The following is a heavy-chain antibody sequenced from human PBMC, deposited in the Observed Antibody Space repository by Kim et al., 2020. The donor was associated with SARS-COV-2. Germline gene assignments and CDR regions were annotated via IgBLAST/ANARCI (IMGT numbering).Heavy chain of an antibody. Sequence: ASVKVSCKASGYTFTSYAMHWVRQAPGQRLEWMGWINAGNGNTKYSQKFQGRVTITRDTSASTAYMELSSLRSEDTAVYYCARDLPGITGNTVVFGWFDPWGQGTLVTVSS. CDR3: ARDLPGITGNTVVFGWFDP. V-gene: IGHV1-3*01. D-gene: IGHD1-7*01. CDR2: INAGNGNT. J-gene: IGHJ5*02. CDR1: GYTFTSYA.